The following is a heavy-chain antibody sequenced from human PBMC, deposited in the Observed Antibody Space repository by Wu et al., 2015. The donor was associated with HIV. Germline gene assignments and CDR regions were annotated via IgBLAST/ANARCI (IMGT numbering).Heavy chain of an antibody. J-gene: IGHJ6*03. Sequence: QVQLVQSGPEVKKPGSSVKVSCKASGGTFSTFAFSWVRQAPGHGLEWMGGIIPFFGTTNYAQKFQGRVTITADESTSTAYMELSSLRSEDTAMYFCGIGGYYDSRPDYYYYMDVWGKGTTVTVSS. CDR1: GGTFSTFA. CDR3: GIGGYYDSRPDYYYYMDV. D-gene: IGHD3-22*01. V-gene: IGHV1-69*12. CDR2: IIPFFGTT.